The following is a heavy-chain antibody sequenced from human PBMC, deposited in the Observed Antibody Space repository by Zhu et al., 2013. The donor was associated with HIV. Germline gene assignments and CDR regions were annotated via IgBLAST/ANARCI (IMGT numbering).Heavy chain of an antibody. CDR2: INPSGGST. CDR3: ARAIQPGYYDSSDWDY. CDR1: GYTFTSYY. J-gene: IGHJ4*02. D-gene: IGHD3-22*01. Sequence: QVQLVQSGAEVKKPGASVKVSCKASGYTFTSYYMHWVRQAPGQGLEWMGIINPSGGSTSYAQKFQGRVTMTRDTSTSTVYMELSSLRSEDTAVYYCARAIQPGYYDSSDWDYWGQGTLVTVSS. V-gene: IGHV1-46*01.